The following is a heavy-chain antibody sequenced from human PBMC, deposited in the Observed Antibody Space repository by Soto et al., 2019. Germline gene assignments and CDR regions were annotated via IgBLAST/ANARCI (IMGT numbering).Heavy chain of an antibody. Sequence: LRLSCAASGFTFSSYAMSWVRQAPGKGLEWVSAISGSGGSTYYADSVKGRFTISRDNSKNTLYLQMNSLRAEDTAVYYCARERHGDPGMLGMDVWGQGTTVTVSS. V-gene: IGHV3-23*01. CDR2: ISGSGGST. J-gene: IGHJ6*02. CDR3: ARERHGDPGMLGMDV. CDR1: GFTFSSYA. D-gene: IGHD4-17*01.